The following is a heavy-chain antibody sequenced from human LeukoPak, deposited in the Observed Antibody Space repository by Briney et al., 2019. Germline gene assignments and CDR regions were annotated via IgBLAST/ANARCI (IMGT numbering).Heavy chain of an antibody. J-gene: IGHJ4*02. CDR3: AKATLEYYYDSSGYINDY. CDR1: GFTFSSYA. CDR2: ISGSGGST. D-gene: IGHD3-22*01. Sequence: GGSLRLSCAASGFTFSSYAMSWVRQAPGKGLEWVSAISGSGGSTYYADSVKGRFTISRDNSKNTLYLQMNSLRAEDTAVYYCAKATLEYYYDSSGYINDYWGQGTLVTVSS. V-gene: IGHV3-23*01.